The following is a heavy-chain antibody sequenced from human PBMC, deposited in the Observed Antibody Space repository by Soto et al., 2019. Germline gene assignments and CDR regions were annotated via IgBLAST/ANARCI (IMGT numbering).Heavy chain of an antibody. V-gene: IGHV1-24*01. CDR2: FDPEDGET. Sequence: ASVKVSCKVSGYTLTELSMHWVRQAPGKGLEWMGGFDPEDGETIYAQKFQGRVTMTEDTSTDTAYMELSSLRSEDTAVYYCATDLPHYYDSSRYYGGFEYWGQGTLVTVSS. D-gene: IGHD3-22*01. J-gene: IGHJ4*02. CDR1: GYTLTELS. CDR3: ATDLPHYYDSSRYYGGFEY.